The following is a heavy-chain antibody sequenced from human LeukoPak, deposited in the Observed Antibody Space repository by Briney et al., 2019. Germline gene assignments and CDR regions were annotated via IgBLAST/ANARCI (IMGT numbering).Heavy chain of an antibody. CDR1: GFTFNSYW. Sequence: GGSLRLSCAASGFTFNSYWMHWVRQAPGKGLVWVSRIDEDGKTIDYVDSVKGRFTISRDNAKDTLYLQMSSLRDEDTAVYYCVSDLCGGDDQWGRGTLVTVSS. J-gene: IGHJ5*02. V-gene: IGHV3-74*01. D-gene: IGHD3-3*01. CDR3: VSDLCGGDDQ. CDR2: IDEDGKTI.